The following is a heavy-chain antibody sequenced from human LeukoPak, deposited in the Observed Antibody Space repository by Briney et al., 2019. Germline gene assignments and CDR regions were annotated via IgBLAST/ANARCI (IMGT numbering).Heavy chain of an antibody. CDR1: GYTFTGYY. V-gene: IGHV1-2*02. D-gene: IGHD3-10*01. CDR3: ARVGVRGVIGGEVFDY. Sequence: ASVKVSCKASGYTFTGYYMHWVRQAPGQGLEWMGWINPNSGGTNYAQKFQGRVTMTRDTSISTAYMELSRLRSDDTAVYYCARVGVRGVIGGEVFDYWGQGTLVTVSS. J-gene: IGHJ4*02. CDR2: INPNSGGT.